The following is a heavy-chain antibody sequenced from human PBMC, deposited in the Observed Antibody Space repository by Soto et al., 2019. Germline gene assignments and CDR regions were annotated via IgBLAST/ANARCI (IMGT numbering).Heavy chain of an antibody. CDR1: GFTFSSYA. D-gene: IGHD1-26*01. Sequence: GGSLRLSCAASGFTFSSYAMHWVRQAPGKGLEYVSAISSNGGSTYYANSVKGRFTISRDNSKNTLYLQMGSLRAEDMAVYYCARDGVVGATVNYYYYYMDVWGKGTTVTVSS. V-gene: IGHV3-64*01. CDR3: ARDGVVGATVNYYYYYMDV. J-gene: IGHJ6*03. CDR2: ISSNGGST.